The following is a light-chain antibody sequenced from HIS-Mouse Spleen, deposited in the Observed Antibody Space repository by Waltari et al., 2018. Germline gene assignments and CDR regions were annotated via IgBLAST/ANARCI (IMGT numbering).Light chain of an antibody. V-gene: IGLV3-21*03. Sequence: SYVLTQPPSVSVAPGKTARTTCGGNNIGRKSVHWYQQKPGQAPVLVVYEDSDRPSGIPERFSGSNSGNTATLTISRVEAGDEADYYCQVWDSSSDHVVFGGGTKLTVL. CDR3: QVWDSSSDHVV. J-gene: IGLJ2*01. CDR1: NIGRKS. CDR2: EDS.